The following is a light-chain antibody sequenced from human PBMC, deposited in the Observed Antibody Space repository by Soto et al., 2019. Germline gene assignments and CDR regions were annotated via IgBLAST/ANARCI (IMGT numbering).Light chain of an antibody. CDR3: QRYGSSTT. CDR1: QTIPNNY. CDR2: GAS. J-gene: IGKJ1*01. V-gene: IGKV3-20*01. Sequence: IVLTQSPGTLSLSLGDRATLSCRASQTIPNNYLAWYQQKPGQALRLLIYGASSRATGIPDRFSGSGSGTYFTLTIRGLEPEDFAVYYCQRYGSSTTFGQGTKVEVK.